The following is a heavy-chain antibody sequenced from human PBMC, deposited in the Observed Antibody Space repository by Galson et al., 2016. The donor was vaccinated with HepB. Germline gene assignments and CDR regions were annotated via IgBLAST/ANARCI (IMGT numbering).Heavy chain of an antibody. CDR2: IDWADDK. J-gene: IGHJ5*02. D-gene: IGHD4-17*01. Sequence: PALVKPTQTLTLTCTLSGFSLSATGMCVNWIRQPPGKALEWLARIDWADDKYYTTPLKTRLTISKDTSKNHVFLTMTNMAPVGTATFYCARTPVTRQGIFDPWGRGTLVFVSS. CDR1: GFSLSATGMC. V-gene: IGHV2-70*11. CDR3: ARTPVTRQGIFDP.